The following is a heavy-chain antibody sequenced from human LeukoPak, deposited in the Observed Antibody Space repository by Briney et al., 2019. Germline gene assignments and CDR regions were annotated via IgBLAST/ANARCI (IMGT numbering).Heavy chain of an antibody. CDR1: GFTFSSYG. CDR3: AKSYSSSSYYYYYGMDV. J-gene: IGHJ6*02. D-gene: IGHD6-13*01. CDR2: ISYDGSNK. V-gene: IGHV3-30*18. Sequence: GGSLRLSCAASGFTFSSYGMHWVRQAPGKGLEWVAVISYDGSNKYYADSVKGRFTISRDNSKNTLYLQMNSLRAEDTAVYYCAKSYSSSSYYYYYGMDVWGHGTTVTVSS.